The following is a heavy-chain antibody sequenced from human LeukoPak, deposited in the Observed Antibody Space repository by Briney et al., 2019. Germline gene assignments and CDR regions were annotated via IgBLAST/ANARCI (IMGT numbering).Heavy chain of an antibody. V-gene: IGHV3-20*04. Sequence: PGGSLRLSCSGCSLKPGAYGLSCVRQAPGKGLEWVSGINWDGENTAYADSVKGRFTISRDNAENALYLQMDSLRAEDTALYYCARELSATWYSLAYWGRGTLVTVSS. CDR3: ARELSATWYSLAY. CDR2: INWDGENT. J-gene: IGHJ4*02. D-gene: IGHD6-13*01. CDR1: SLKPGAYG.